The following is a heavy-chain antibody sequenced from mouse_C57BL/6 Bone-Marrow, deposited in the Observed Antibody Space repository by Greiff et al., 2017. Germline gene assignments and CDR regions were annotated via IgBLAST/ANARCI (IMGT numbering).Heavy chain of an antibody. D-gene: IGHD1-1*01. J-gene: IGHJ1*03. Sequence: VQLQQPGAELVRPGSSVKLSCKASGYTFTSYWMHWVKQRPIQGLEWIGNIDPSDSVTHYNQKFKDKATLTVDKSSSTAYMQLSSLTSADSAVYYCARWPDLLLRSCRYFDVWGTGTTVTVSS. CDR1: GYTFTSYW. CDR2: IDPSDSVT. CDR3: ARWPDLLLRSCRYFDV. V-gene: IGHV1-52*01.